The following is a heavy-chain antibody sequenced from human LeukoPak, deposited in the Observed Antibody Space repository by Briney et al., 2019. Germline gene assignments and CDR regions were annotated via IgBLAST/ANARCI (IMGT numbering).Heavy chain of an antibody. CDR2: ISAYNGNT. CDR1: GYTFSDYG. J-gene: IGHJ4*02. CDR3: ARDHYYDSSGLSGY. V-gene: IGHV1-18*01. D-gene: IGHD3-22*01. Sequence: ASVKVSCKASGYTFSDYGVSWVRQAPGQGLEWMGWISAYNGNTDYAQKLQGRVTMTTDTSTSTAYMELTSLRSDDTAVYYCARDHYYDSSGLSGYWGQGTLVTVSS.